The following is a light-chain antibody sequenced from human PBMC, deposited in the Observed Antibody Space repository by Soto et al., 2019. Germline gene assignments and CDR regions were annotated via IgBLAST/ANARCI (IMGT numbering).Light chain of an antibody. CDR3: GVWDDSLNGYV. Sequence: QSVLTQPPSASGTPGQRVTISCSGSSSNIRSNTVNWYQHLPGTAPRLLIWSNDQRPSGVPDRFSGSKSGTSASLAISGLQSEDEADYYCGVWDDSLNGYVFGTGTKLTVL. V-gene: IGLV1-44*01. CDR1: SSNIRSNT. J-gene: IGLJ1*01. CDR2: SND.